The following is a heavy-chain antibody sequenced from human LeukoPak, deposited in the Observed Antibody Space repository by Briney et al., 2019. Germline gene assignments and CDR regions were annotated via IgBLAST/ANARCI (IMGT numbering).Heavy chain of an antibody. J-gene: IGHJ6*03. CDR2: IMPLFNTA. CDR1: GGTFNSYS. V-gene: IGHV1-69*05. CDR3: ARVDRYHYYLDV. Sequence: PVEVSCKASGGTFNSYSITWVRQAPGQGLEWMGGIMPLFNTANYAQQFQGRVTITTDESTSTAYMELSSLRFEDTAMYYCARVDRYHYYLDVWGKGTTVTVSS.